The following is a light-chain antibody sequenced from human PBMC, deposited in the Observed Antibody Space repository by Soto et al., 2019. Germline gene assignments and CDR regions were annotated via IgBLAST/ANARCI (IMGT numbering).Light chain of an antibody. V-gene: IGKV3-20*01. J-gene: IGKJ5*01. CDR1: QSVRSNH. CDR2: GAS. Sequence: EIVLLQSPDTLPLSPGERVTLSCRASQSVRSNHLAWYQQKPGQAPRPLMFGASIRATGIPDRFSGSGSGTDFNLTISRLEPEDFGVYYWQQYGTSPTTFGQGTRLDIK. CDR3: QQYGTSPTT.